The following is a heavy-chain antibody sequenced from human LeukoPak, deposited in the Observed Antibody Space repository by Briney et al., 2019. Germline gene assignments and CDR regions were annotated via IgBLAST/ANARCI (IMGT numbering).Heavy chain of an antibody. CDR2: IYYSGSI. Sequence: PSETLSLTCAVYGGSISSSSYYWGWIRQPPGKGLEWIGSIYYSGSIYYNPSLRSRVTISVDTSKNQFSLKLSSVTAADTAVYYCARTRYYYNSSSYGAPYYFDYWGKGTLVTVSS. J-gene: IGHJ4*02. V-gene: IGHV4-39*01. D-gene: IGHD3-10*01. CDR3: ARTRYYYNSSSYGAPYYFDY. CDR1: GGSISSSSYY.